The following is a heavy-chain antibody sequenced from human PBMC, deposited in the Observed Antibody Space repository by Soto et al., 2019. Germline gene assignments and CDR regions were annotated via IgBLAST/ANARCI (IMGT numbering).Heavy chain of an antibody. CDR2: IYYSGST. CDR1: GGSISSYC. V-gene: IGHV4-59*12. CDR3: ARDGGNYYYYGMDV. Sequence: SETLSLTCTVSGGSISSYCWSWIRQPPGKGLEWIGYIYYSGSTYYNPSLKSRVTISVDTSKNQFSLKLSSVTAADTAVYYCARDGGNYYYYGMDVWGQGTTVTVSS. D-gene: IGHD3-16*01. J-gene: IGHJ6*02.